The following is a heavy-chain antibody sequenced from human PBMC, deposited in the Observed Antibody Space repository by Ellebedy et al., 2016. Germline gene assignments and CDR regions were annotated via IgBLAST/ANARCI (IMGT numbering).Heavy chain of an antibody. CDR1: GVSVSSYGYY. CDR3: ARDRGGGAFDV. J-gene: IGHJ3*01. CDR2: VHTTGNT. D-gene: IGHD3-10*01. V-gene: IGHV4-61*02. Sequence: SETLSLXCTVSGVSVSSYGYYWTWIRQPAGKGLEWIGRVHTTGNTFYNPSLKSRLTLSVDTSKQQFSLSLASVTAADTALYYCARDRGGGAFDVWGQGTVVSVSS.